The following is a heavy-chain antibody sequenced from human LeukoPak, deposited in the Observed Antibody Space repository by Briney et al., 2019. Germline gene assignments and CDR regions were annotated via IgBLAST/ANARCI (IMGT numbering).Heavy chain of an antibody. CDR3: ARGVGNFANLPYYFDL. CDR2: IYFGGST. Sequence: PSETLSLTCTVSGGSMSAYYWNWMRQSAGKGLEWIGRIYFGGSTYYNPSLEGRVSMSVDTSKNQFSLKINSATAADTAVYYCARGVGNFANLPYYFDLWGQGTVVTVSS. D-gene: IGHD2/OR15-2a*01. V-gene: IGHV4-4*07. CDR1: GGSMSAYY. J-gene: IGHJ5*02.